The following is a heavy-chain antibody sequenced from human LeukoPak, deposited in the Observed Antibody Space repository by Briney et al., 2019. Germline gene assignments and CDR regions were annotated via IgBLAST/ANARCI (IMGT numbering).Heavy chain of an antibody. J-gene: IGHJ6*02. CDR2: ISWNSGSI. D-gene: IGHD3-22*01. CDR3: AKDMSGYYDSSGYGMDV. Sequence: QPGGSLRLSCAASGFTFDDYAMPWVRQAPGKGLEWVSGISWNSGSIGYADSVKGRFTISRDNAKNSLYLQMNSLRAEDTALYYCAKDMSGYYDSSGYGMDVWGQGTTVTVSS. CDR1: GFTFDDYA. V-gene: IGHV3-9*01.